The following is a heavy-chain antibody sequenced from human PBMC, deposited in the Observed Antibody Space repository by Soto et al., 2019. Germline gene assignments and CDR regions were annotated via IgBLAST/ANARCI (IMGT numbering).Heavy chain of an antibody. J-gene: IGHJ4*02. CDR2: IIPIFGTA. D-gene: IGHD5-12*01. CDR3: AGDHAGYNLGVGYFDY. V-gene: IGHV1-69*13. Sequence: APVKVSCKASGGTFSSYAISWVRQAPGQGLEWMGGIIPIFGTANYAQKFQGRVTITADESTSTAYMELSSLRSEDTAVYSCAGDHAGYNLGVGYFDYWGEGTLVTVS. CDR1: GGTFSSYA.